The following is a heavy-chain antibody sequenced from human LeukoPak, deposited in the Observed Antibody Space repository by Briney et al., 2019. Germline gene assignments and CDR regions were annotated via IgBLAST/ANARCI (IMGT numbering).Heavy chain of an antibody. D-gene: IGHD1-26*01. V-gene: IGHV1-8*01. Sequence: ASVKVSCKASGYTFTSYDINWVRQAPGQGLEWMGWMNPNSGNTGYAQKFQGRVTMTRSTSVSTAYMELSNLTSEDTAVYYWARSSVGVRRSTDYWGQGTLVTVSS. CDR1: GYTFTSYD. CDR2: MNPNSGNT. J-gene: IGHJ4*02. CDR3: ARSSVGVRRSTDY.